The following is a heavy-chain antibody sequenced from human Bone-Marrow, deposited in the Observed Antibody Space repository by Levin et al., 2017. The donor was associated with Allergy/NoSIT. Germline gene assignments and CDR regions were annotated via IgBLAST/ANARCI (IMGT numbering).Heavy chain of an antibody. CDR3: ARDMNKAHYNYGLDV. Sequence: GESLKISCAASGFTLSDYYMSWIRQAPGKGLEWVSYISSRGTTMYLADSVKGRFTISRDNAKNSLSLQMNSLRADDTAVYYCARDMNKAHYNYGLDVWGQGTTVTVS. J-gene: IGHJ6*02. D-gene: IGHD1/OR15-1a*01. CDR1: GFTLSDYY. CDR2: ISSRGTTM. V-gene: IGHV3-11*01.